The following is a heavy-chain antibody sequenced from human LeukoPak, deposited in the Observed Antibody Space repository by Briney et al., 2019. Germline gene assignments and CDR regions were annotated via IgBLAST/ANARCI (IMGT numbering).Heavy chain of an antibody. V-gene: IGHV3-30*02. CDR2: IRYDGSNK. Sequence: GGSLRLSCAASGFTFSSYGMHWVRQAPGKGLEWVAFIRYDGSNKYYADSVKGRFTISRDNSKNTLYLQMNSLRAEDTAVYYCAREMATIQSCYFDYWGQGTLVTVSS. J-gene: IGHJ4*02. CDR3: AREMATIQSCYFDY. CDR1: GFTFSSYG. D-gene: IGHD5-24*01.